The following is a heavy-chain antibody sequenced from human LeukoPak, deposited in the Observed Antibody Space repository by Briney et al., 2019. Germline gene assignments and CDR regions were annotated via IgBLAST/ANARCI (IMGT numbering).Heavy chain of an antibody. D-gene: IGHD6-19*01. J-gene: IGHJ3*02. Sequence: ASVKVSCKASGYTFISYAMNWVRQAPGQGLEWVGWINTNTGNPTYAQGFTGRFVFSLDTSVRTTYLQISSLKAEDTAVYYCARDLTPRIAVVGGSDWDAFDIWGQGTMVTVSS. CDR1: GYTFISYA. CDR2: INTNTGNP. CDR3: ARDLTPRIAVVGGSDWDAFDI. V-gene: IGHV7-4-1*02.